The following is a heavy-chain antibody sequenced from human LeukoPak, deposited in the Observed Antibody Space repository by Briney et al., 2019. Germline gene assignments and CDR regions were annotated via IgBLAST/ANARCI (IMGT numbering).Heavy chain of an antibody. CDR3: ARVAGPRLGDGYNWGPAATAPVIDY. CDR1: GYTFTSYY. Sequence: ASVKVSCKASGYTFTSYYMHWVRQAPGQGLEWMGIINPSGGSTSYAQKFQGRVTMTRDTSTSTVYMELSSLRSEDTAVYYCARVAGPRLGDGYNWGPAATAPVIDYWGQGTLVTVSS. V-gene: IGHV1-46*01. J-gene: IGHJ4*02. CDR2: INPSGGST. D-gene: IGHD5-24*01.